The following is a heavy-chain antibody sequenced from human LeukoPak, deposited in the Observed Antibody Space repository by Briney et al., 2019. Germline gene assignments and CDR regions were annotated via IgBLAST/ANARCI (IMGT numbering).Heavy chain of an antibody. D-gene: IGHD2-2*01. V-gene: IGHV3-21*01. CDR3: ARDSSSSSGYFQH. CDR1: GFTFSSYA. J-gene: IGHJ1*01. CDR2: ISSSSSYI. Sequence: GGSLRLSCAASGFTFSSYAMSWVRQAPGKGLEWVSSISSSSSYIYYADSVKGRFTISRDNAKNSLYLQMNSLRAEDTAVYYCARDSSSSSGYFQHWGQGTLVTVSS.